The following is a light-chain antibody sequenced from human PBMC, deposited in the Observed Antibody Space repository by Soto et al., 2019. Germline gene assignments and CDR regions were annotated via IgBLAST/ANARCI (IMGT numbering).Light chain of an antibody. V-gene: IGKV3-20*01. CDR3: HHYSNTPWT. Sequence: EIVLTQSPGTLSLSPGERASLSCRASQSLNNRYLAWYQQKPGQAPRLLMYDASNRATGIPDRFSGSGSGTDFSLTISRLEPEDFAVYYCHHYSNTPWTFGQGNKVEIK. J-gene: IGKJ1*01. CDR1: QSLNNRY. CDR2: DAS.